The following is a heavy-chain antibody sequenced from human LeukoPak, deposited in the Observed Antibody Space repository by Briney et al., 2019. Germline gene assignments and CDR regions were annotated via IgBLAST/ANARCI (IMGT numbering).Heavy chain of an antibody. CDR1: GGSISSYY. CDR3: ARVSYSSSSGRAFDI. V-gene: IGHV4-59*01. J-gene: IGHJ3*02. D-gene: IGHD6-6*01. Sequence: PSETLSLTCTVSGGSISSYYWSWIRQPPGKGLEWIGYIYYSGSTNYNPSLKSRVTISVDTSKNQFSLKLSSVTAADTAVYYCARVSYSSSSGRAFDIWGQGTMVTVSS. CDR2: IYYSGST.